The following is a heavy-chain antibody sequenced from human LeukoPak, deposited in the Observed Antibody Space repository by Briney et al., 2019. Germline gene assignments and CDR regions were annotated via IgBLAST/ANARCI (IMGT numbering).Heavy chain of an antibody. CDR3: ARDRGVDYCSGGSCSHYYYYMDV. CDR2: INPSGGST. J-gene: IGHJ6*03. D-gene: IGHD2-15*01. Sequence: ASVKVSCKASGYTFTSYYIHWVRQAPGQGLEWMGIINPSGGSTIYAQKFQGRVTMTRDTSISTAYMELSRLRSDDTAVYYCARDRGVDYCSGGSCSHYYYYMDVWGKGTTVTISS. V-gene: IGHV1-46*01. CDR1: GYTFTSYY.